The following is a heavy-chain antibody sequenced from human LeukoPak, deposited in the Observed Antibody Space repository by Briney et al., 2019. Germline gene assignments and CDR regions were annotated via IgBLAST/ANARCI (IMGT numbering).Heavy chain of an antibody. D-gene: IGHD3-3*01. Sequence: PGGSLRLSCAASGFTFSSYGMPWVRQAPGKGLEWVAVISYDGSNKYYADSVKGRFTISRDNSKNTLYLQMNSLRAEDTAVYYCAKDFAYYDFWSGYYPDYYYYGMDVWGQGTTVTVSS. V-gene: IGHV3-30*18. J-gene: IGHJ6*02. CDR1: GFTFSSYG. CDR2: ISYDGSNK. CDR3: AKDFAYYDFWSGYYPDYYYYGMDV.